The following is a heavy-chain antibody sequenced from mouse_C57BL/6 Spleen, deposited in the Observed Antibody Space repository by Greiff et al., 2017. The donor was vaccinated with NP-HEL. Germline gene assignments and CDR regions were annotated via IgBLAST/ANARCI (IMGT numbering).Heavy chain of an antibody. D-gene: IGHD2-14*01. CDR2: IYPGSGNT. V-gene: IGHV1-66*01. J-gene: IGHJ2*01. CDR3: AREGGTGKLFDY. CDR1: GYSFTSYY. Sequence: QVQLKQSGPELVKPGASVKISCKASGYSFTSYYIHWVKQRPGQGLEWIGWIYPGSGNTKYNEKFKGKATLTADTSSSTAYMQLSSLTSEDSAVYYCAREGGTGKLFDYWGQGTTLTVSS.